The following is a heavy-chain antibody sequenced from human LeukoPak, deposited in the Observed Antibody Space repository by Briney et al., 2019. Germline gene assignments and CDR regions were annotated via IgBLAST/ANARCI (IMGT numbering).Heavy chain of an antibody. J-gene: IGHJ6*02. CDR2: ISGDGGST. CDR3: AKAFRPYYYDSSGYYSHYYYGMDV. Sequence: PGGSLRLSCAASGSTFDDYAMHWVRQAPGKGLEWVSLISGDGGSTYYADSVKGRFTISRDNSKNSLYLQMNSLRTEDTALYYCAKAFRPYYYDSSGYYSHYYYGMDVWGQGTTVTVSS. V-gene: IGHV3-43*02. D-gene: IGHD3-22*01. CDR1: GSTFDDYA.